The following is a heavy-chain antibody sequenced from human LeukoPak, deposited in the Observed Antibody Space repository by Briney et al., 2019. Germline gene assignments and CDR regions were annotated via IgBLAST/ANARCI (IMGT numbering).Heavy chain of an antibody. D-gene: IGHD6-13*01. CDR1: GFTFSSYW. Sequence: PGGSLRLSCAASGFTFSSYWMHWVRQAPGKGLVWVSRINSDGSSTNYADSVKGRFTISRDNAKNSLYLQMNSLRAEDTAVYYCARDWYSSSWYYWGQGTLVTVSS. CDR3: ARDWYSSSWYY. CDR2: INSDGSST. V-gene: IGHV3-74*01. J-gene: IGHJ4*02.